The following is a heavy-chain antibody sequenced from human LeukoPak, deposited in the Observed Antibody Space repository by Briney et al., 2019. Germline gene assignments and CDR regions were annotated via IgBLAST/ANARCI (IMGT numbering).Heavy chain of an antibody. CDR3: AGLDWY. J-gene: IGHJ4*02. V-gene: IGHV3-53*04. CDR2: IYSGGST. CDR1: GFTFRNAW. D-gene: IGHD2-21*01. Sequence: GGSLRLSCAASGFTFRNAWMSWVRQAPGKGLEWVSVIYSGGSTYYADSVKGRFTISRHNSKNTLYLQMNSLRAEDTAVYYCAGLDWYWGQGTLVTVSS.